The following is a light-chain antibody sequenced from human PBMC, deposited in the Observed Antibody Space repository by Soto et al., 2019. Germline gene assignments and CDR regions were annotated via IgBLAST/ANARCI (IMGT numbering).Light chain of an antibody. V-gene: IGLV2-14*03. CDR2: DVS. J-gene: IGLJ1*01. Sequence: QYALTQPASVSGSPGQSITISCTGTSSDVDAYNSVSWYQQHPGKAPKLMIYDVSNRPSGISNRFSGSKSGNTASLTISGLQAEDEADYYCSSYTSSNTYYVFGTGTKVTVL. CDR1: SSDVDAYNS. CDR3: SSYTSSNTYYV.